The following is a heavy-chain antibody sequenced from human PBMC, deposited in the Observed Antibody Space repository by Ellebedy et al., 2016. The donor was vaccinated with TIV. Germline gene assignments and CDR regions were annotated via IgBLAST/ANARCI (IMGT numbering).Heavy chain of an antibody. J-gene: IGHJ4*02. CDR2: LHWFDDK. Sequence: SGPTLVKPTQTLTLTCTFSGFPLRTSGMCVSWIRQPPGKALEWLARLHWFDDKTYNTSLAARLTSSKDASKDQVVLTMTNMDPEDTATYHCARQNSGTYSPFDYWGQGSLVTVSS. CDR1: GFPLRTSGMC. D-gene: IGHD1-26*01. CDR3: ARQNSGTYSPFDY. V-gene: IGHV2-70*11.